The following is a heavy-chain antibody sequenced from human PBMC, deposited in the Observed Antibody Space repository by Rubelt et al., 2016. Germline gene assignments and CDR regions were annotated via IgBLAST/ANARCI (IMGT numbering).Heavy chain of an antibody. CDR3: ARDHSSGWYLEGFFDY. V-gene: IGHV4-38-2*02. D-gene: IGHD6-19*01. CDR2: IYHSGST. Sequence: QVQLQESGPGLVKPSETLSLTCTVSGYSISSGYYWGWIRQPPGKGLEWIGSIYHSGSTYYNPSLKSRVTISVGTSKNQCSLKLSSVTAADTAVYYCARDHSSGWYLEGFFDYWGQGTLVTVSS. CDR1: GYSISSGYY. J-gene: IGHJ4*02.